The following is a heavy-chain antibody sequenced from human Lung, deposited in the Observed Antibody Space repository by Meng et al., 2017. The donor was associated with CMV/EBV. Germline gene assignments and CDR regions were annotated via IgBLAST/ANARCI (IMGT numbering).Heavy chain of an antibody. Sequence: XVSCKASGHTFTAHYFHWVRQAPGQGLEWMGWIHPHRGDTNYAQQFQGRVTLTRDTSINTGYMELTRLTSDDTAVYYCARDNNWGPDYWGQGTLVTVSS. V-gene: IGHV1-2*02. CDR1: GHTFTAHY. D-gene: IGHD7-27*01. J-gene: IGHJ4*02. CDR3: ARDNNWGPDY. CDR2: IHPHRGDT.